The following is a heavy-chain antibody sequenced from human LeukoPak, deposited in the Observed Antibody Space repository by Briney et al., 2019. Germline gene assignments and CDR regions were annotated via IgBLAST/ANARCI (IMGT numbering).Heavy chain of an antibody. CDR2: INHSGST. CDR1: GGSFSGYY. Sequence: SETLSLTCAVYGGSFSGYYWSWIRQPPGKGLEWIGEINHSGSTNYNPSLKSRVTISVDTSKNQFSLKLSSVTAADTAVYYCAREPLYGSGSYPFDYWGQGTLVTVSS. CDR3: AREPLYGSGSYPFDY. D-gene: IGHD3-10*01. V-gene: IGHV4-34*01. J-gene: IGHJ4*02.